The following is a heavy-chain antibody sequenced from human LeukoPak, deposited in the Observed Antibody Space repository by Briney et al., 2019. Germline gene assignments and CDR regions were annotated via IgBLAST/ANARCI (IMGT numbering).Heavy chain of an antibody. CDR3: AGTTDYSSFLAF. CDR1: GDSVSSSGAV. D-gene: IGHD4-11*01. CDR2: TYYRSKWHN. Sequence: SQTLSLTCAVSGDSVSSSGAVWNWIRQSPSRGLEWLGRTYYRSKWHNEYAESVKSRISITSDTSKNQFSLQLNSVTPEDTAEYYCAGTTDYSSFLAFWGQGTLVTVSS. V-gene: IGHV6-1*01. J-gene: IGHJ4*02.